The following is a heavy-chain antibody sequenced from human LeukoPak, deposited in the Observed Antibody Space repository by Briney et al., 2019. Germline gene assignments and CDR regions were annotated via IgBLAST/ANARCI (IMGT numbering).Heavy chain of an antibody. CDR2: IYTFGST. D-gene: IGHD6-19*01. V-gene: IGHV4-4*07. CDR3: ARGGAVAGGPDY. CDR1: GGSISGDY. Sequence: SETLSLTCTVSGGSISGDYWSWIRQPAGKGLEWIGRIYTFGSTNYNPSLESRVTMSINKSKNQFSLKRNSVTAADTAVYYCARGGAVAGGPDYWGQGTLVTVSS. J-gene: IGHJ4*02.